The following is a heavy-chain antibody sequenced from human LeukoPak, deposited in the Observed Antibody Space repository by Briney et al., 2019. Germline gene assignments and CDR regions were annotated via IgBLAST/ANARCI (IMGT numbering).Heavy chain of an antibody. CDR2: ISYDGSNT. V-gene: IGHV3-30*04. Sequence: GGSLRLSCAASGFIFSSYAMHWVRQAPGKGLEWVAVISYDGSNTYYADSVKGRFTVSRDNSKNTLYLQMNSLRAGDTAMYYCARDTGQLRYFVWLGDLDYWGQGTLVTVSS. CDR1: GFIFSSYA. J-gene: IGHJ4*02. CDR3: ARDTGQLRYFVWLGDLDY. D-gene: IGHD3-9*01.